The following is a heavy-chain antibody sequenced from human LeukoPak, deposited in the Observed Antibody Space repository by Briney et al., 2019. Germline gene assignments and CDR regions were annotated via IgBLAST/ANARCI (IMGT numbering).Heavy chain of an antibody. Sequence: GGSLRLSCAASGFTLSSYAMRWVRQAPGKGLEWVAVISYDGSNKYYADSVKGRFTISRDNSKNTLYLQMNSLRAEDTAVYYCARETLLDFWSGYYNRYFDYWGQGTLVTVSS. D-gene: IGHD3-3*01. CDR2: ISYDGSNK. V-gene: IGHV3-30*04. CDR3: ARETLLDFWSGYYNRYFDY. CDR1: GFTLSSYA. J-gene: IGHJ4*02.